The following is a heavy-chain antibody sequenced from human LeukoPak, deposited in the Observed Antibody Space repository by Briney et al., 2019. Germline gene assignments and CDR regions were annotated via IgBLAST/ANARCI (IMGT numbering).Heavy chain of an antibody. V-gene: IGHV3-23*01. Sequence: PGASLRLSCAASGFTFSNYAMSWVRQAPGKGLEWVSAVSGRDTSTYYTDSVKGRFTISRDNSKNTLYLQMNSLSAEDTAIYYCAKWGDYDVLTGYYDSDYGGEGTLVTVSS. D-gene: IGHD3-9*01. CDR2: VSGRDTST. J-gene: IGHJ4*02. CDR1: GFTFSNYA. CDR3: AKWGDYDVLTGYYDSDY.